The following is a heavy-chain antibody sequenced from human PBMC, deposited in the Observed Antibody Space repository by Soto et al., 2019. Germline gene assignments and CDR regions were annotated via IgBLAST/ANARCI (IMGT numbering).Heavy chain of an antibody. V-gene: IGHV4-59*01. CDR2: IYYSGST. J-gene: IGHJ5*02. CDR3: ARGFYSGYDFFWFDP. D-gene: IGHD5-12*01. CDR1: GGSISSYY. Sequence: QVQLQESGPGLVKPSETLSLTCTVSGGSISSYYWSWIRQPPGKGLEWIGYIYYSGSTNYNPSLKSRVTISVDTSKNQFSLKLSSVTAADTAVYYCARGFYSGYDFFWFDPWGQGTLVTVSS.